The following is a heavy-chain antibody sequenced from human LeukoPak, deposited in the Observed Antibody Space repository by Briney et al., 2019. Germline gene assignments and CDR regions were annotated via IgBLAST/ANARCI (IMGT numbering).Heavy chain of an antibody. CDR3: ARGFFDPTHYVWGSYRNSASLDY. Sequence: NPSETLSLTCAVYGGSFSGYYWSWIRQPPGKGLEWIGEINHSGSTNYNPSLKSRVTISVDTSKNQFSLKLSSVTAADTAVYYCARGFFDPTHYVWGSYRNSASLDYWGQGTLVTVSS. CDR1: GGSFSGYY. CDR2: INHSGST. V-gene: IGHV4-34*01. D-gene: IGHD3-16*02. J-gene: IGHJ4*02.